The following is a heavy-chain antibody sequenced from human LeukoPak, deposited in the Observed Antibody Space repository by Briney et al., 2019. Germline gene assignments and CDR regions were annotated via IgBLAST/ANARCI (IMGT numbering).Heavy chain of an antibody. V-gene: IGHV4-59*12. CDR3: ARLSGAPVRHPIYHFDY. CDR1: GGSISSYY. CDR2: IYHSGST. D-gene: IGHD2-2*02. J-gene: IGHJ4*02. Sequence: SETLSLTCTVSGGSISSYYWSWIRQPPGKGLEWIGNIYHSGSTYKNPSLKSRVTISLDTSKNQFSLKLSSVTAADTAMYYCARLSGAPVRHPIYHFDYWGQGTLVAVSS.